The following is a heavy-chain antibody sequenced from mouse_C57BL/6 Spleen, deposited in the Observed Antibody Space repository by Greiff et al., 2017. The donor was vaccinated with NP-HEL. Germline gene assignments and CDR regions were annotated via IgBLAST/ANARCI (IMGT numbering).Heavy chain of an antibody. J-gene: IGHJ4*01. V-gene: IGHV1-62-2*01. CDR1: GYTFTEYT. Sequence: VQLQQSGAELVKPGASVKLSCKASGYTFTEYTIHWVKQRSGQGLEWIGWFYPGSGSIKYNEKFKDKATLTADKSSSTVYMELSRLTSEDSAVYFCARHDLGYDYDAYYYAMDYWGQGTSVTVSS. CDR3: ARHDLGYDYDAYYYAMDY. D-gene: IGHD2-4*01. CDR2: FYPGSGSI.